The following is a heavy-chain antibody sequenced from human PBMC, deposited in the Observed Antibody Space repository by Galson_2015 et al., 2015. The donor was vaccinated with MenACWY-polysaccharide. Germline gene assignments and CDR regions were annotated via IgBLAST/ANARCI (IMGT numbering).Heavy chain of an antibody. Sequence: TLSLTCTVSGDSITSGGYFWSWIRQHPGKGLEWIASISYVGGTYYNPSLKSRATISVDTPNNQFSLKLNSVTAADTAVYYCARGGRAVSNRNWFDPWGQGTLVTVSS. CDR3: ARGGRAVSNRNWFDP. CDR1: GDSITSGGYF. V-gene: IGHV4-31*03. J-gene: IGHJ5*02. CDR2: ISYVGGT. D-gene: IGHD3-16*01.